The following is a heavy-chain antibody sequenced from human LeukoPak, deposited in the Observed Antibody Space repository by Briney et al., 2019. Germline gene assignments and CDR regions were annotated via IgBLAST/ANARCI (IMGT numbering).Heavy chain of an antibody. CDR3: AKGPLYSYDYIDY. J-gene: IGHJ4*02. V-gene: IGHV3-30*18. CDR2: ISYDGSNK. D-gene: IGHD5-18*01. Sequence: GGSLRLSCAASGFTFSSYGMHWVRQAPGKGLEWVAVISYDGSNKYYADSVKGRFTISRDNSKNTLYLQVNSLRAEDTAVYYCAKGPLYSYDYIDYWGQGTLVTVSS. CDR1: GFTFSSYG.